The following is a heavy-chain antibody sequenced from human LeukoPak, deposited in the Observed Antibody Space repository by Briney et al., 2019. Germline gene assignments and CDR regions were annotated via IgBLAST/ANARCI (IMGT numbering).Heavy chain of an antibody. J-gene: IGHJ4*02. V-gene: IGHV3-48*04. CDR2: ISSSSSTI. D-gene: IGHD6-19*01. CDR3: ARDSSSGCLDY. Sequence: GGSLRLSCAASGFTFSSYSMNWVRQAPGKGLEWVSYISSSSSTIYYAGSVKGRFTISRDNAKNSLYLQMNSLRAEDTAVYYCARDSSSGCLDYWGQGTLVTVSS. CDR1: GFTFSSYS.